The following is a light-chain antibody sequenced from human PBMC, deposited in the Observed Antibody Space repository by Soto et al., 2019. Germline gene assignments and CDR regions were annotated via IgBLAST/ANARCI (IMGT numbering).Light chain of an antibody. Sequence: IQFTQSPSSLSASVGDRVTITCRASQGISSYLAWYQQKPGKAPKLLIYAASTLQSGVPSRFSGSGSGTDFTLTISSLQPEDFATYYCQQLNSYPLITFGQGTRLEIK. J-gene: IGKJ5*01. CDR3: QQLNSYPLIT. CDR2: AAS. V-gene: IGKV1-9*01. CDR1: QGISSY.